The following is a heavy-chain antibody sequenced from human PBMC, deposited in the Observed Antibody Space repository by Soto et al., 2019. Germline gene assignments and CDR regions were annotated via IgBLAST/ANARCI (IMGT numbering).Heavy chain of an antibody. Sequence: EVHLVESGGGLVQPGGSLRLSCAASGFTFSSYSMNWVRQAPGKGLEWVSYIDSSSGTIYYADSVKGRFTISRDNAKNSLYLQMNSLRDADTAVYYCAREDGDLNWFDPWGQGTLVTVSS. D-gene: IGHD4-17*01. CDR1: GFTFSSYS. V-gene: IGHV3-48*02. CDR2: IDSSSGTI. CDR3: AREDGDLNWFDP. J-gene: IGHJ5*02.